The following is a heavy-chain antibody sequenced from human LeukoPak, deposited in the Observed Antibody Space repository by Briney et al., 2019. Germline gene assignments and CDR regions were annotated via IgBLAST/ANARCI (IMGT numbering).Heavy chain of an antibody. CDR3: ARRFQRGDSPV. Sequence: GGSLRLSCAPSGFTFSAYSLSWVRQAPGKGLEWVAKIKKDGSEKDYVDSVKGRFTISRDNAKGSLYLQLNSLRAEDTAVYYCARRFQRGDSPVWGQGTLVTVSS. CDR1: GFTFSAYS. D-gene: IGHD2-21*02. J-gene: IGHJ4*02. CDR2: IKKDGSEK. V-gene: IGHV3-7*01.